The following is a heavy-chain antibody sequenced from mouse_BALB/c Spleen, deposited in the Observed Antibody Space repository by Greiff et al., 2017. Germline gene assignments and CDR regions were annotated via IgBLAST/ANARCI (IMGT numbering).Heavy chain of an antibody. CDR1: GFSLTDYG. V-gene: IGHV2-6-5*01. D-gene: IGHD2-1*01. CDR3: AKHERYGNYVEGAMDY. J-gene: IGHJ4*01. CDR2: IWGGGST. Sequence: VQLQQSGPGLVAPSQSLSITCTVSGFSLTDYGVSWIRQPPGKGLEWLGVIWGGGSTYYNSALKSRLSISKDNSKSQVFLKMNSLQTDDTAMYYCAKHERYGNYVEGAMDYWGQGTSVTVSS.